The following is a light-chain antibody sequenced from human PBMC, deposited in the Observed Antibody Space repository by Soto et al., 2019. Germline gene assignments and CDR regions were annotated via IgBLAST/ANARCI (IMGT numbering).Light chain of an antibody. CDR1: QSVSSSY. V-gene: IGKV3-20*01. CDR2: GAS. CDR3: QQYGSSPST. Sequence: EIVLTQSPGTLSLSPGERATLSCRASQSVSSSYLAWYKQKPGQAPRLLIYGASNRATGIPDRFSGSGSGTDFTLTISRLEPEDSAVYYCQQYGSSPSTFGQGTRLRL. J-gene: IGKJ5*01.